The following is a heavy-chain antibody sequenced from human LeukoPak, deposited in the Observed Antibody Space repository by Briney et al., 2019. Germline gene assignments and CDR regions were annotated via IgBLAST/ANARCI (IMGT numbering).Heavy chain of an antibody. V-gene: IGHV1-2*02. CDR2: INPNSGGT. D-gene: IGHD1-20*01. CDR1: GYTFTGYY. J-gene: IGHJ4*02. Sequence: GASVKVSCKASGYTFTGYYMHWVRQAPGQGLEWMGWINPNSGGTNYAQKLQGRVTMTRDTSISTAYMELSRLRSDDTAVYYCARGGFNWNYSDYWGQGTLVTVSS. CDR3: ARGGFNWNYSDY.